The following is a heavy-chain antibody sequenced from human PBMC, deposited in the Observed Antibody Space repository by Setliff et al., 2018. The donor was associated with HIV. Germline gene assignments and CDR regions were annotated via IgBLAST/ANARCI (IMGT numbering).Heavy chain of an antibody. Sequence: PGGSLRLSCAASGFTFSSAWMGWVRQAPAKGLEWVANITGSSDTIYYADSVKGRFTISRDNTKNSLYLQMNSLRAEDTAVYYCARGSGYDKGAYHYYYGMDVWGQGTTVTVSS. CDR3: ARGSGYDKGAYHYYYGMDV. J-gene: IGHJ6*02. V-gene: IGHV3-48*04. D-gene: IGHD5-12*01. CDR2: ITGSSDTI. CDR1: GFTFSSAW.